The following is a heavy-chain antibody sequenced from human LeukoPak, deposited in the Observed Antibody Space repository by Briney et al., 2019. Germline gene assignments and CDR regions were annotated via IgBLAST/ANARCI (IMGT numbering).Heavy chain of an antibody. CDR3: ARACPPRWRYYYYYYMDV. CDR2: IYNRGDR. CDR1: GFTFSSTH. V-gene: IGHV3-53*01. Sequence: GGSLRLSCVASGFTFSSTHMSWYRQAPGKGLEWVSVIYNRGDRNYADSVKGRFTISRDNSKNTLYLQMDSLRVEDTAVYYCARACPPRWRYYYYYYMDVWGKGTTVTVSS. D-gene: IGHD2-15*01. J-gene: IGHJ6*03.